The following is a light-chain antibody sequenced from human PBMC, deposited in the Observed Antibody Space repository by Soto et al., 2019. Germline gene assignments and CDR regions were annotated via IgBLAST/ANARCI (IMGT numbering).Light chain of an antibody. CDR1: QSVSSN. J-gene: IGKJ5*01. CDR3: QQYNNWPLT. V-gene: IGKV3-15*01. CDR2: GAS. Sequence: EIVMTQSPATLSVSPGERATLSCRASQSVSSNLAWYQQKPGQAPRLLLYGASTRATGIPARFSGSGSETEFTLTISSLQSEDFAVYYCQQYNNWPLTFGQGTRLEIK.